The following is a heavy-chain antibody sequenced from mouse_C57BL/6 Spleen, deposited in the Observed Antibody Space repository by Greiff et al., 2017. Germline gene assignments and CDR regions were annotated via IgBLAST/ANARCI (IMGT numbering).Heavy chain of an antibody. CDR3: ARHEDYYGSSYLPYFDY. Sequence: VQLQQSGAELVKPGASVKLSCKASGYTFTEYTIHWVKQRSGQGLEWIGWFYPGSGSIKYNEKFKDKATLTADKSSSTVYMELSRLTSEDSAVYFCARHEDYYGSSYLPYFDYWGQGTTLTVSS. J-gene: IGHJ2*01. CDR2: FYPGSGSI. CDR1: GYTFTEYT. D-gene: IGHD1-1*01. V-gene: IGHV1-62-2*01.